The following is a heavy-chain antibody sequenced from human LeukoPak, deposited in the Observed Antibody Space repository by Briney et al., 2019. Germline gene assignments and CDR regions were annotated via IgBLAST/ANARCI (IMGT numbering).Heavy chain of an antibody. Sequence: PGRSLRLSCAASGFTFSSYAMHWVRQAPGKGLVWVAVISYDGSNKYYADSVKGRFTISRDNSKNTLYLQMNSLRAEDTAVYYCARALHSSSSRWGQGTLVTVSS. J-gene: IGHJ4*02. CDR2: ISYDGSNK. V-gene: IGHV3-30*01. CDR3: ARALHSSSSR. D-gene: IGHD6-6*01. CDR1: GFTFSSYA.